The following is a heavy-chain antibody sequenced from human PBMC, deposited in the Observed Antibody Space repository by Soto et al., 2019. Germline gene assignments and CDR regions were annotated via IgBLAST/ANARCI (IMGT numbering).Heavy chain of an antibody. CDR3: ARIVSRGVVVPAAISVVGWFDP. Sequence: QVTLKESGPVLVKPTETLTLTCTVSGFSLSNARMGVSWIRQPPGKALEWLAHIFSNDEKSYSTSLKSRLTISKDTAKSQVVLTMTNMDPVDTATYYCARIVSRGVVVPAAISVVGWFDPWGQGTLVTVSS. CDR2: IFSNDEK. D-gene: IGHD2-2*01. V-gene: IGHV2-26*01. CDR1: GFSLSNARMG. J-gene: IGHJ5*02.